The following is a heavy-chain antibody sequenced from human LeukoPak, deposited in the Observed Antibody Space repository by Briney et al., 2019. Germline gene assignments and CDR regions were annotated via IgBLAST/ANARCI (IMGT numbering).Heavy chain of an antibody. D-gene: IGHD6-19*01. CDR2: LYYSGST. CDR3: ARQAVAGRAFDY. Sequence: SQTLSLTCAVSGGSISSGGYSWNWIRQPPGKGLEWIGYLYYSGSTYYNPSLESRVLISVDTSKNQFSLKLSSVTAADTALYYCARQAVAGRAFDYWGQGTLVTVSS. CDR1: GGSISSGGYS. J-gene: IGHJ4*02. V-gene: IGHV4-30-4*07.